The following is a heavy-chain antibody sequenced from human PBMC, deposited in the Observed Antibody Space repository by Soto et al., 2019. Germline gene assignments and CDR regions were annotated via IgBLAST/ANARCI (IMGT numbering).Heavy chain of an antibody. Sequence: ASVKVSCKASGYTFASYGISWVRQAPGQGLEWMAWINPYNGNTKYAEKFLGRVTVTTDTSTATAYMEVRSLTSDDTAVFYCARVGVGLPAPRVWPYWGQGTPVTVSS. V-gene: IGHV1-18*01. D-gene: IGHD2-2*01. CDR1: GYTFASYG. CDR3: ARVGVGLPAPRVWPY. CDR2: INPYNGNT. J-gene: IGHJ4*02.